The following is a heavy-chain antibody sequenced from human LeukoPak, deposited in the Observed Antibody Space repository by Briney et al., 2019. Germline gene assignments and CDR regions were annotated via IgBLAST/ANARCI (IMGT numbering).Heavy chain of an antibody. CDR3: ARDRTPMGSSWYDYYYGMDV. J-gene: IGHJ6*02. CDR1: GFTFSSYG. V-gene: IGHV3-33*01. D-gene: IGHD6-13*01. Sequence: PGGSLRLSGAASGFTFSSYGMHWVRQAPGKGLEWVAVIWYDGSNKYYADSVKGRFTISRDNSKNTLYLQMNSLRAEDTAVYYCARDRTPMGSSWYDYYYGMDVWGQGTTVTVSS. CDR2: IWYDGSNK.